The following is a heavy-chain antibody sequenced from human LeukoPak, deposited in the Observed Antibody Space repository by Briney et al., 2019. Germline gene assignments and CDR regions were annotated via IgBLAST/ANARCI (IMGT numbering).Heavy chain of an antibody. Sequence: GGSLRLSCAASGFTFSSYAMSWVRQAPGKGLEWVSSISNSGGRTFYTDSVKGRFTISRDNSKITLYLQMNSLRAEDTAVYYCAKSYNGYESKPDYWGQGTLVTVSS. CDR1: GFTFSSYA. V-gene: IGHV3-23*01. J-gene: IGHJ4*02. CDR2: ISNSGGRT. CDR3: AKSYNGYESKPDY. D-gene: IGHD5-12*01.